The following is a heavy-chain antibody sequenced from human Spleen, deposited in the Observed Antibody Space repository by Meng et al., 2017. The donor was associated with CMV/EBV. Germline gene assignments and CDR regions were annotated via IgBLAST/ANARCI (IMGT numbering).Heavy chain of an antibody. CDR1: GFTFSSYG. CDR2: ISGRGGST. J-gene: IGHJ4*02. V-gene: IGHV3-23*01. Sequence: GGSLRLSCAASGFTFSSYGMSWVRQAPGKGLEWVSAISGRGGSTYYADSVQGRFTISRDNSKNTLYLQMNSLGAEDTVVYYCSKDVFTSGCVDYWGQGTLVTVSS. CDR3: SKDVFTSGCVDY. D-gene: IGHD6-19*01.